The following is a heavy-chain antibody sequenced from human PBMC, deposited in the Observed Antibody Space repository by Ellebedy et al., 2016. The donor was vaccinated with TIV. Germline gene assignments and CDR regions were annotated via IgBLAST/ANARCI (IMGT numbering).Heavy chain of an antibody. CDR2: MYHSGST. CDR1: GGSISSGDFS. D-gene: IGHD3-10*01. J-gene: IGHJ4*02. CDR3: ARARGYYGSGIPYFDY. V-gene: IGHV4-30-2*01. Sequence: SETLSLTXAVSGGSISSGDFSWNWIRQPPKKGLEWIGYMYHSGSTSYNPSLQSRVTTSVDRSKNQFSLKLRSVTAADTAVYYCARARGYYGSGIPYFDYWGQGILVTVSS.